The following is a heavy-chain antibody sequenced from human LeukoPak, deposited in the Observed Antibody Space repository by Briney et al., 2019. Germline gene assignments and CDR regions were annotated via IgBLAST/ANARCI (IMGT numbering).Heavy chain of an antibody. J-gene: IGHJ3*01. Sequence: GGSLRLSCAASGYRFSNNWMSWVRQAPGKGLEWVANIKQDGSEKYYVDSVKGRFTISRDNAKSSLYLQMSSLRAEDTAIYYCARDRVGDSDAFDVSGKGTVVTVSS. D-gene: IGHD2-21*01. V-gene: IGHV3-7*01. CDR1: GYRFSNNW. CDR2: IKQDGSEK. CDR3: ARDRVGDSDAFDV.